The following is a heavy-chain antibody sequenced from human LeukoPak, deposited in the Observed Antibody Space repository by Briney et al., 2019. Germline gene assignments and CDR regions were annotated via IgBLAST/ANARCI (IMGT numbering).Heavy chain of an antibody. Sequence: ETLSLTCTVSGYSISSGYYWGWIRQPPGKGLEWIGSIYHSGSTYYNPSLKSRVTISVDTSKNQFSLKLSSVTAADTAVYYCARGKAAMVTPFDYWGQGTLVTVSS. CDR2: IYHSGST. CDR1: GYSISSGYY. CDR3: ARGKAAMVTPFDY. J-gene: IGHJ4*02. V-gene: IGHV4-38-2*02. D-gene: IGHD5-18*01.